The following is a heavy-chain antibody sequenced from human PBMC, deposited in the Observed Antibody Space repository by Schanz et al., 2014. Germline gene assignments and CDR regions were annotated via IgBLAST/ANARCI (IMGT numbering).Heavy chain of an antibody. CDR3: AKSLESCPGGRCSRGYFDY. V-gene: IGHV3-23*01. D-gene: IGHD2-8*02. CDR1: GFTFSSYS. CDR2: ISDSGDTA. Sequence: EVQLLESGGGLVQPGGSLRLSCAASGFTFSSYSMNWVRQAPGKGLEWVSLISDSGDTAYYADSVKGRFTISRDNFKGALYLQMSSLRAEDTAVYYCAKSLESCPGGRCSRGYFDYWGQGTLVTVSS. J-gene: IGHJ4*02.